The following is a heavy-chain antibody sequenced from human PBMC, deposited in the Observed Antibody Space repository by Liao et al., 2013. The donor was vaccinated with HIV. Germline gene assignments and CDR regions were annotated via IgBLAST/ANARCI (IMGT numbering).Heavy chain of an antibody. V-gene: IGHV4-34*01. Sequence: QVQLQQWGAGLVKPSETLSLTCAVYGGSFSADYWSWIRQPPGKGLEWIGEINHSGSTNYNPSLKSRVTISVDTSKNQFSLKLSSVTAADTAVYYCARGLWGSTSCEGWVCYYYYYYMDVWGKGTTVTVSS. CDR1: GGSFSADY. CDR2: INHSGST. J-gene: IGHJ6*03. CDR3: ARGLWGSTSCEGWVCYYYYYYMDV. D-gene: IGHD2-2*01.